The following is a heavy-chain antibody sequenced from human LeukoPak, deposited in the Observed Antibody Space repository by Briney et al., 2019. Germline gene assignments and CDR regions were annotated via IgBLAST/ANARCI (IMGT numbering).Heavy chain of an antibody. CDR1: GFTFSSYA. V-gene: IGHV3-30*04. J-gene: IGHJ6*02. CDR2: ISYDGSNK. Sequence: GGSLRLSCAASGFTFSSYAMSWVRQAPGKGLEWVAVISYDGSNKYYADSVKGRFTISRDNSKNTLYLQMNSLRAEDTAVYYCARRRSMVRGLYGMDVWGQGTTVTVSS. D-gene: IGHD3-10*01. CDR3: ARRRSMVRGLYGMDV.